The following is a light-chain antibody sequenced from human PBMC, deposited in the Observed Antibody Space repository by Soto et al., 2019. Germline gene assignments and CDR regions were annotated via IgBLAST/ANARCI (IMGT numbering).Light chain of an antibody. J-gene: IGKJ2*01. V-gene: IGKV3-20*01. Sequence: EIVLTQSPGTLSLSPGERATLSCRASQSVSSSYLAWYQQKPGQAPRLLIYGASSRATGIPDRFSGSGSGTDFILTISRLEPEDVAVYYCQQYGSSPYTFGQGTKLESK. CDR2: GAS. CDR3: QQYGSSPYT. CDR1: QSVSSSY.